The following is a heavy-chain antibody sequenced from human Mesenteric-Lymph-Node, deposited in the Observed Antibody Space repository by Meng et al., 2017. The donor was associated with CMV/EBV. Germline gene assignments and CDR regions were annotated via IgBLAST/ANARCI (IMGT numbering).Heavy chain of an antibody. CDR3: ARMDGYSGYDSPQGDY. CDR2: VDAGNGNT. Sequence: SGYTFTNYAIHWVRQAPGQRLEWMGWVDAGNGNTKYSQKFQGRVTITRDTSASTAYMELSSLRSEDMAVYYCARMDGYSGYDSPQGDYWGQGTLVTVSS. CDR1: GYTFTNYA. J-gene: IGHJ4*02. D-gene: IGHD5-12*01. V-gene: IGHV1-3*01.